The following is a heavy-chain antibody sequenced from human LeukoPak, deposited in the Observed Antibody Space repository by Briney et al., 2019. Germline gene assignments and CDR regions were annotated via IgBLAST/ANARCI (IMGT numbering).Heavy chain of an antibody. V-gene: IGHV1-2*02. Sequence: PRASVKVSCKASGYTFTGYYMHWVRQAPGQGLEWMGWINPNSGGTNYAQKFQGRVTMTRDTSISTAYMELSRLRSDDTAVYYCARGTEGVYAYVWGSYRPHFDYWGQGTLVTVSS. J-gene: IGHJ4*02. CDR1: GYTFTGYY. CDR2: INPNSGGT. CDR3: ARGTEGVYAYVWGSYRPHFDY. D-gene: IGHD3-16*02.